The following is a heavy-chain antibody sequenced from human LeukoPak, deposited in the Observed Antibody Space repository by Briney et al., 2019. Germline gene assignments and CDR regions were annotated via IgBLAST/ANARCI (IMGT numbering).Heavy chain of an antibody. J-gene: IGHJ2*01. D-gene: IGHD3-22*01. V-gene: IGHV3-23*01. CDR1: GFTFSSYA. Sequence: GGSLRLSCAASGFTFSSYAMSWVRQAPGKGLEWVSAISGSGGSTYYADSVKGRFTISRDNSKNTLYLQMNSLRAEDTAVYYCAKPPKYYYDSSGRYWYFDLWGRGTLVTVSS. CDR2: ISGSGGST. CDR3: AKPPKYYYDSSGRYWYFDL.